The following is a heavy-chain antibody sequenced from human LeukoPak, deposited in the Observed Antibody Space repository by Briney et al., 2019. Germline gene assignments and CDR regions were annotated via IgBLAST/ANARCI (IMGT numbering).Heavy chain of an antibody. V-gene: IGHV1-2*02. D-gene: IGHD2-15*01. CDR3: ARDPSSVALYFFDY. CDR1: GYTFRGNY. Sequence: ASVKVSCKASGYTFRGNYIHWLRQAPGQGLEWMGWIDANNGDTKSAQKFQGRVTMSRDASISTAYMDLSSLSPDDAAVYYCARDPSSVALYFFDYWGQGTLVTVSS. J-gene: IGHJ4*02. CDR2: IDANNGDT.